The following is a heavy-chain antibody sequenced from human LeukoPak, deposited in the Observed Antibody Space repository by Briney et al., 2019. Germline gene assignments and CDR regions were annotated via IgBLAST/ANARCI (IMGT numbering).Heavy chain of an antibody. J-gene: IGHJ6*03. Sequence: SVKVSCKASGGTFSSYAISWVRQAPGQGLEWMGGIIPIFGTANYAQKFQGRVTITTDESTSTAYMELSSLRSEDTAVYYCANSRITGITEYYYYHMDVWGKGTTVTVSS. D-gene: IGHD1-20*01. CDR2: IIPIFGTA. V-gene: IGHV1-69*05. CDR3: ANSRITGITEYYYYHMDV. CDR1: GGTFSSYA.